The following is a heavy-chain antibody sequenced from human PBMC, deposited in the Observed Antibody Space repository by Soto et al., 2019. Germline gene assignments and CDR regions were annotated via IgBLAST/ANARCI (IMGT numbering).Heavy chain of an antibody. Sequence: QVQLVQSGAEVKKPGSSVTVSCKASGGTFSSYTISWVRQAPGQGLEWMAGISPIFGTPIYAQKFQDRVTIXADDXTMXAYMEMNRLTSEDTAVYYCARVVVGSRLSLDYWGQGTLVTISS. J-gene: IGHJ4*02. CDR1: GGTFSSYT. CDR2: ISPIFGTP. CDR3: ARVVVGSRLSLDY. V-gene: IGHV1-69*01. D-gene: IGHD1-26*01.